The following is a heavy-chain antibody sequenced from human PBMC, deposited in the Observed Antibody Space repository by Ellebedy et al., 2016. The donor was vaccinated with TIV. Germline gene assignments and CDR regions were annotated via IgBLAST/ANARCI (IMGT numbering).Heavy chain of an antibody. Sequence: AASVKVSCKASGGTFKTYTVTWARQAPGQGLGWVGGILPISPTPNYAQKFQGRVTITADESANIVYMELSSLNSEDTAVYYCARGKDSGNYVGWFDPWGQGTLVTVSS. CDR3: ARGKDSGNYVGWFDP. V-gene: IGHV1-69*13. D-gene: IGHD4-11*01. CDR2: ILPISPTP. CDR1: GGTFKTYT. J-gene: IGHJ5*02.